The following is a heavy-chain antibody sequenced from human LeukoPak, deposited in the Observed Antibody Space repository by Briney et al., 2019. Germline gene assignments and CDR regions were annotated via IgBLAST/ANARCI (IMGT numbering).Heavy chain of an antibody. J-gene: IGHJ4*02. CDR3: AKDGYSSSWYRSYYFDY. CDR2: IRYDGSNK. D-gene: IGHD6-13*01. Sequence: PGGSLRLSCAASGFTFSSYGMHWVRQAPGKGLEWVAFIRYDGSNKYYADSVKGRFTISRDNSKNTLYLQMNSLRAEDTAVYYCAKDGYSSSWYRSYYFDYWGQGTLVTVSS. CDR1: GFTFSSYG. V-gene: IGHV3-30*02.